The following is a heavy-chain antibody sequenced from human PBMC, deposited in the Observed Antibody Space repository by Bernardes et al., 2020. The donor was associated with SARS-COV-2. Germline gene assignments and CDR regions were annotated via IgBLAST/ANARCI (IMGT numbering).Heavy chain of an antibody. CDR2: IWYDGSNK. CDR1: GFTFSSYG. J-gene: IGHJ4*02. D-gene: IGHD6-19*01. Sequence: GGSLRLSCAASGFTFSSYGMHWVRQAPGKGLEWVAVIWYDGSNKYYADSVKGRFTISRDNSKNTLYLQMNSLRAEDTAVYYCARDSSGWYSRRGPFDYWGQGTLVTVSS. V-gene: IGHV3-33*01. CDR3: ARDSSGWYSRRGPFDY.